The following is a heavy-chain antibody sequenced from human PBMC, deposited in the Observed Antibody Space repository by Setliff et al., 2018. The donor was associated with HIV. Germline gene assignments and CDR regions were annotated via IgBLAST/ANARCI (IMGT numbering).Heavy chain of an antibody. CDR3: AIIRVNGSPY. CDR2: ITSSGTTT. V-gene: IGHV3-48*04. J-gene: IGHJ4*02. D-gene: IGHD3-10*01. CDR1: GFTFSIAW. Sequence: GGSLRLSCAASGFTFSIAWINWVRQAPGKGLEWVSYITSSGTTTLYGDSMRGRFTASRDNAESSMYLQMNNLRAEDTAVYYCAIIRVNGSPYWGQGTPVTVSS.